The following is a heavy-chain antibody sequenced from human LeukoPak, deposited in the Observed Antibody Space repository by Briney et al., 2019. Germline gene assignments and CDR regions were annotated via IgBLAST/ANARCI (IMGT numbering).Heavy chain of an antibody. Sequence: GGSLRLSCAASGFTFSSYWMHWVRQAPGKGLVWVSRINSDGSSTSYADSVKGRFTISRDNAKNTLYLQMNSLRAEDTAVYYCASRDFWSGYYVFDYWGQGTLVTVSS. J-gene: IGHJ4*02. CDR2: INSDGSST. D-gene: IGHD3-3*01. V-gene: IGHV3-74*01. CDR3: ASRDFWSGYYVFDY. CDR1: GFTFSSYW.